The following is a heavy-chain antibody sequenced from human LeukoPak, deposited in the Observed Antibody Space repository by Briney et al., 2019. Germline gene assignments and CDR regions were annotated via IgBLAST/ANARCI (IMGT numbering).Heavy chain of an antibody. CDR1: VFSFTNYW. CDR2: IYPGDSDT. D-gene: IGHD2-15*01. Sequence: GESLKISCKASVFSFTNYWIAWVRQTPVQGLEWMGSIYPGDSDTVYNPSFQGQVTISAAKSITTASLQWSSLNASATDIYYCARRGGGSSGGFYFDYWGQGSLVTVSS. J-gene: IGHJ4*02. V-gene: IGHV5-51*01. CDR3: ARRGGGSSGGFYFDY.